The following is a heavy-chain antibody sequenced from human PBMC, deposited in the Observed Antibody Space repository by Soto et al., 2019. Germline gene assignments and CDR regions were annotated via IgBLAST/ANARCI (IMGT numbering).Heavy chain of an antibody. J-gene: IGHJ3*02. D-gene: IGHD1-7*01. V-gene: IGHV3-33*01. CDR1: GFTFSSYG. CDR3: ARDGELRSFDI. CDR2: IWYDGSNK. Sequence: GGSLRLSCAASGFTFSSYGMHWVRQAPGKGLEWVAVIWYDGSNKYYADSVKGRFTISRDNSKNTLYLQMNSLRAEDTAVYYCARDGELRSFDIRGQGTMVTVSS.